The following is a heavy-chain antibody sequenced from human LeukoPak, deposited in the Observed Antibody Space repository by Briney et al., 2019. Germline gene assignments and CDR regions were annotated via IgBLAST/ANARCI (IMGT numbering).Heavy chain of an antibody. CDR2: TYYRSKWYS. CDR1: GDSVSSINGA. CDR3: ARDVATTGWYTFDY. J-gene: IGHJ4*02. V-gene: IGHV6-1*01. D-gene: IGHD6-19*01. Sequence: SQTLSLTCAISGDSVSSINGAWNWLRQSPSRGLEWLGRTYYRSKWYSDYAVPIQGRMSINPDTSKNQFTLHLFSVTPDDTAVYYCARDVATTGWYTFDYWGQGTRVTVSS.